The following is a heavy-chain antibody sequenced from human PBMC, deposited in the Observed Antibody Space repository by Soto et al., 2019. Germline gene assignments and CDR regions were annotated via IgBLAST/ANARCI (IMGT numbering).Heavy chain of an antibody. V-gene: IGHV4-30-4*02. Sequence: SETLSLTCTVSGGSISSGDYYWSWIRQPPGKGLEWIGYIYYTGSSYYNPSLKSRLTISVDTSKNQFSLKLSSVTAADTAVYYCARAPVTYYYDSSGSFYYFDYWGQGTLVTVSS. D-gene: IGHD3-22*01. CDR3: ARAPVTYYYDSSGSFYYFDY. J-gene: IGHJ4*02. CDR2: IYYTGSS. CDR1: GGSISSGDYY.